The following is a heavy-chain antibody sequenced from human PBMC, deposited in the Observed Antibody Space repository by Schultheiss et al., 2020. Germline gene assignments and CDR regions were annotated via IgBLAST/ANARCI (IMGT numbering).Heavy chain of an antibody. CDR1: GFTFSSYA. CDR3: AKDGDELDLVGYYYYGMDV. Sequence: ESLKISCAASGFTFSSYAMSWVRQAPGKGLEWVSAISGSGGSTYYADSVKGRFTISRDNSKNTLYLQMNSLRAEDTAVYYCAKDGDELDLVGYYYYGMDVWGQGTTGTVAS. V-gene: IGHV3-23*01. J-gene: IGHJ6*02. D-gene: IGHD1-7*01. CDR2: ISGSGGST.